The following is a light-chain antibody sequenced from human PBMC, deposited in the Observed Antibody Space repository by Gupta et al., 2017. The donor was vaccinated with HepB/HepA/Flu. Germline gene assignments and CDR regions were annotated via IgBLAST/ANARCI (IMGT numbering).Light chain of an antibody. CDR3: QQYGSSPWT. V-gene: IGKV3-20*01. CDR2: GAS. J-gene: IGKJ1*01. CDR1: QSVSSSY. Sequence: IGITQSPCLLPLSPGERATLSRRASQSVSSSYLAWYQQRPGQAPRLLVYGASSRATGISDRFSGSGSGTDFTLTISRLEPEDFAVYYCQQYGSSPWTFGQGTKVESK.